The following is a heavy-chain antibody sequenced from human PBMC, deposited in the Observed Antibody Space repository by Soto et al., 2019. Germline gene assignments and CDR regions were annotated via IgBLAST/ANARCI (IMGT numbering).Heavy chain of an antibody. Sequence: PSETLSLTCTVSGGSFGSSAYYWGWIRRAPGKGLEWIGSSNSSGSTFSNPSLKSRVTLSVDTSKNQFSLKLTSVTAADTALHYCSRRAPEGFDPWGQGTLVTVSS. CDR3: SRRAPEGFDP. V-gene: IGHV4-39*01. J-gene: IGHJ5*02. CDR1: GGSFGSSAYY. CDR2: SNSSGST.